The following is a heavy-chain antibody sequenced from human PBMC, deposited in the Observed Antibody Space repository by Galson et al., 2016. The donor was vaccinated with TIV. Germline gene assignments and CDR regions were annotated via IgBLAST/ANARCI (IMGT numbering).Heavy chain of an antibody. Sequence: QSGAEVKKPGESLKIPCKASGYSFTSQWNAWVRQVPGQGLEWVGVVNPGRPTIRYTPSFRGQATISSDRSSTTAYLQWISLRASDTAPSYCARQYDFGDYRGDAFDIWGQGTLVIVSS. V-gene: IGHV5-51*03. CDR2: VNPGRPTI. CDR1: GYSFTSQW. D-gene: IGHD4-17*01. CDR3: ARQYDFGDYRGDAFDI. J-gene: IGHJ3*02.